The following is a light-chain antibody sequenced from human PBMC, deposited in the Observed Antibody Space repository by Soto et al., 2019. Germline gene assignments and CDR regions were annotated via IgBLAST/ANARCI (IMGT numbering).Light chain of an antibody. CDR2: EVT. CDR1: SSDVGAYDC. J-gene: IGLJ1*01. V-gene: IGLV2-8*01. Sequence: QSVLTQPPSASGSPGQSVTISCTGTSSDVGAYDCVSWYQQHPGKAPRLMIYEVTKRPSGVPDRFSGSKSGNTASLTVSGLQAEDGADYYCSSFTGSSTLYVFGSGTKVTVL. CDR3: SSFTGSSTLYV.